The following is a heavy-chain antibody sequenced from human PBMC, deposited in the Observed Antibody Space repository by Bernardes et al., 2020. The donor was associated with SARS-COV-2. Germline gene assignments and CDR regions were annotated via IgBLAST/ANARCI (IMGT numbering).Heavy chain of an antibody. V-gene: IGHV3-7*05. CDR2: IKQDGSEK. D-gene: IGHD6-19*01. CDR3: ARGRKAVAGTPDY. Sequence: GGSLRLSCAASGFTFSSSWMSWVRQAPGKGLEWVANIKQDGSEKYYVDSVKGRFTISRDNAKNSLYLQMNSLRAEDTAVYYCARGRKAVAGTPDYWGQGTLVTVSS. J-gene: IGHJ4*02. CDR1: GFTFSSSW.